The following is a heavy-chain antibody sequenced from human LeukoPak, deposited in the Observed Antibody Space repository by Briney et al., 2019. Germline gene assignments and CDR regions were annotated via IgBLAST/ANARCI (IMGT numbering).Heavy chain of an antibody. CDR2: IYYSGST. CDR1: GGSFSTYY. CDR3: ARAVITFGAAVAKGFDC. D-gene: IGHD3-16*01. Sequence: SETLSLTCTVSGGSFSTYYWSWIRQPPGKGLEWIGYIYYSGSTDYNPSLKSRVTMALDTYKNQFSLNRNSVTAADTAVYYCARAVITFGAAVAKGFDCWGQGTLVTVSS. J-gene: IGHJ4*02. V-gene: IGHV4-59*01.